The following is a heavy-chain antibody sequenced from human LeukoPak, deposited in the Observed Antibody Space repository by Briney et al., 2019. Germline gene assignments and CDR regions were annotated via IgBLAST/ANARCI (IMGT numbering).Heavy chain of an antibody. D-gene: IGHD4-17*01. Sequence: PGGSLRLSCAASGFSFDDYALHWVRQAPGKGLEWVSLISGDGGTTFYADSVRGRFTISRDNNKNYLSLQMHTVTTEDTAFYYCARDSPPMTTLKTTFDFWGQGTLVTVSS. V-gene: IGHV3-43*02. CDR1: GFSFDDYA. J-gene: IGHJ4*02. CDR2: ISGDGGTT. CDR3: ARDSPPMTTLKTTFDF.